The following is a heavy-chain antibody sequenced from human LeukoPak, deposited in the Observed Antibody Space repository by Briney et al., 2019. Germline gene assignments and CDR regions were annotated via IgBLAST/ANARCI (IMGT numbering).Heavy chain of an antibody. J-gene: IGHJ6*03. V-gene: IGHV3-43D*03. CDR1: GFTFDDYA. CDR3: AKDRGESVYYYYMDV. Sequence: GGSLRLSCAASGFTFDDYAMHWVRQAPGKGLEWVSLISWDGGSTYYADSVKGRFTISRDNSKNSLYLQMNSLRAEDTALYYCAKDRGESVYYYYMDVWGKGTTVTVSS. D-gene: IGHD3-10*01. CDR2: ISWDGGST.